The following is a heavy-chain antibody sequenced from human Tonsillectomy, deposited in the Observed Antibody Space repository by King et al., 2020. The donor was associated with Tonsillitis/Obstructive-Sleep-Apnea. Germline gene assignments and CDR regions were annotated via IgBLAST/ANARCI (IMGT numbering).Heavy chain of an antibody. CDR2: INTNTGNP. Sequence: QLVQSGSELKKPWASVKVSCKASGYTFTSYAMNWVRQAPGQGLEWMGWINTNTGNPSYAQGFTGRFVVSLDPSVSTAYLQISSLKAEDTAVYYCAREVYSNYDDYYYMDVWGKGTTVTVSS. V-gene: IGHV7-4-1*02. D-gene: IGHD4-11*01. J-gene: IGHJ6*03. CDR1: GYTFTSYA. CDR3: AREVYSNYDDYYYMDV.